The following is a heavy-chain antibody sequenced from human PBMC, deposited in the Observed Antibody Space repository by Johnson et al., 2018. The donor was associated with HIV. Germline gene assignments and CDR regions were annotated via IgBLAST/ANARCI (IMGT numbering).Heavy chain of an antibody. CDR1: GFTFSSYA. J-gene: IGHJ3*02. D-gene: IGHD1-26*01. V-gene: IGHV3-30-3*01. CDR3: ARDSGEMWALRIAFDI. CDR2: ISYDGSNK. Sequence: VQLVESGGGLVQPGGSLRLSCAASGFTFSSYAMHWVRQAPGKGLEWVAVISYDGSNKYYADSVKGRFTISRDNAKNSLYLQMNSLRAEDTALYYCARDSGEMWALRIAFDIWGQGTMVTVSS.